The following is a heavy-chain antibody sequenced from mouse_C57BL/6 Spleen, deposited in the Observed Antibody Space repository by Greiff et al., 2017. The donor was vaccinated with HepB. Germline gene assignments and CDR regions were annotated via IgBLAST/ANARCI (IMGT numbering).Heavy chain of an antibody. CDR2: ISYDGSN. CDR1: GYSITSGYY. V-gene: IGHV3-6*01. D-gene: IGHD2-4*01. CDR3: ARDPSYDYDVGYAMDY. J-gene: IGHJ4*01. Sequence: DVKLQESGPGLVKPSQSLSLTCSVTGYSITSGYYWNWIRQFPGNKLEWMGYISYDGSNNYNPSLKNRISITRDTSKNQFFLKLNSVTTEDTATYYCARDPSYDYDVGYAMDYWGQGTSVTVSS.